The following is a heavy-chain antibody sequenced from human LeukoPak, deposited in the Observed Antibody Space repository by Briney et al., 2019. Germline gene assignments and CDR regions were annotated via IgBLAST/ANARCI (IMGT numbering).Heavy chain of an antibody. CDR3: AKDWGGDYGDYAGDF. D-gene: IGHD4-17*01. V-gene: IGHV3-30*18. CDR1: GFNFNYNG. Sequence: QAGRSLRLSCAAYGFNFNYNGMNLVRQAPGKGLEGVAFISYDGGNKYYAESVKGRFTIFRDNSKNTLYLQMNNLRAEDTAVYFCAKDWGGDYGDYAGDFWGQGTLVTVSS. CDR2: ISYDGGNK. J-gene: IGHJ4*02.